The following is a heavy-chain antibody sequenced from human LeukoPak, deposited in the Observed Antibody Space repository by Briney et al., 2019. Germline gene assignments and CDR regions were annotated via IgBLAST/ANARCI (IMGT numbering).Heavy chain of an antibody. D-gene: IGHD3-9*01. J-gene: IGHJ6*02. Sequence: PSETLSLTCTVSGGSISSYYWSWIRQPPGKGLEWIGYIYYSGSTNYNPSLKSRVTISVDTSKNQFSLKLSSVTAADTAMYYCARDSVPLDYDILTGYYNVYYYYGMDVWGQGTTVTISS. V-gene: IGHV4-59*01. CDR3: ARDSVPLDYDILTGYYNVYYYYGMDV. CDR2: IYYSGST. CDR1: GGSISSYY.